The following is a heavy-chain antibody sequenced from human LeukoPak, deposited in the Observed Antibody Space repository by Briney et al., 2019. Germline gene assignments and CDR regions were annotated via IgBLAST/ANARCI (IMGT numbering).Heavy chain of an antibody. Sequence: PGGSLRLSCAASGFTFSSLAMSWVRQAPGKGLEWDPTISGGGSSTYYADSVKGRSTISRDNSKNTLHLHMISLRAEDTAVYYCARSFFYGSGSYSLYYFDYWGQATLVTVSS. CDR3: ARSFFYGSGSYSLYYFDY. J-gene: IGHJ4*02. CDR2: ISGGGSST. D-gene: IGHD3-10*01. V-gene: IGHV3-23*01. CDR1: GFTFSSLA.